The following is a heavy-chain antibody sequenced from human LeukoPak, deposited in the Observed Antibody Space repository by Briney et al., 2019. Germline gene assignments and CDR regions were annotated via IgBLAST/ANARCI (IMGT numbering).Heavy chain of an antibody. Sequence: RASVKVSCKASGYTFTDNGISWVRQAPGQGLEWMGWISVYNGNTNYAQKFRDRLTMTTDTPTSTAYMHLRSLTSDDTAVYSCARVSSGYADYWGQGTLVTVSS. V-gene: IGHV1-18*01. D-gene: IGHD3-22*01. CDR3: ARVSSGYADY. CDR1: GYTFTDNG. CDR2: ISVYNGNT. J-gene: IGHJ4*02.